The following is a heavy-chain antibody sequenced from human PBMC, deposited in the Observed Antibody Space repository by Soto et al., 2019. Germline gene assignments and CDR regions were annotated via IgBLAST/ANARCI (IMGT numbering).Heavy chain of an antibody. V-gene: IGHV1-3*04. CDR1: GYTFTSYA. CDR2: INTGNGNT. J-gene: IGHJ4*02. CDR3: ARGALETLPNDY. D-gene: IGHD6-6*01. Sequence: ASVKVSCKASGYTFTSYAMHWVRQAPGQRLEWMGWINTGNGNTKYSQKFQGRVTITRDTSASTAYMELSSLRSEDTAVYYCARGALETLPNDYWGQGTLVTVSS.